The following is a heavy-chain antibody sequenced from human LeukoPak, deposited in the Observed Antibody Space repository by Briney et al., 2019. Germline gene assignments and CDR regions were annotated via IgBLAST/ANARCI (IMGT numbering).Heavy chain of an antibody. J-gene: IGHJ3*02. CDR3: ARAYDRDAFDI. V-gene: IGHV1-2*02. D-gene: IGHD3-3*01. CDR2: INPNSGGT. CDR1: GYTLTGYY. Sequence: ASVKVSCKASGYTLTGYYMHWVRQAPGQGLEWMGWINPNSGGTNYAQKFQGRVTTTRDTSISTAYMELSSLRSEDTAVYYCARAYDRDAFDIWGQGTMVTVSS.